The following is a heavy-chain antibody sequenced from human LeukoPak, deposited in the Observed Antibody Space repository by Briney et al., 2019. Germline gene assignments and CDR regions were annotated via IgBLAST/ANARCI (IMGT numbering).Heavy chain of an antibody. Sequence: SETLSLTCTVSGGSITSGNFYWSWIRQPAGKGLEWIGRIYNTGSTNYNPSLKSRVTISVDRSKYQFSLMLKSVTAADTAVYYCARGVGSSESNYFDPWGQGTQATVSS. CDR3: ARGVGSSESNYFDP. D-gene: IGHD1-26*01. V-gene: IGHV4-61*02. CDR2: IYNTGST. J-gene: IGHJ5*02. CDR1: GGSITSGNFY.